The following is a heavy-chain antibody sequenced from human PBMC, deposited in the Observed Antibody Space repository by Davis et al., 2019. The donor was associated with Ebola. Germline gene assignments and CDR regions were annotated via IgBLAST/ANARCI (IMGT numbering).Heavy chain of an antibody. D-gene: IGHD4-11*01. Sequence: SETLSLTCAVYGGSFSGYYWSWIRQPPGKGLEWIGEINHSGSTNYNPSLKSRVTISVDTSKNQFSLKLSSVTAADTAVYYCARDQVTRGYYYYYYGMDVWGQGTTVTVSS. CDR3: ARDQVTRGYYYYYYGMDV. V-gene: IGHV4-34*01. CDR2: INHSGST. CDR1: GGSFSGYY. J-gene: IGHJ6*02.